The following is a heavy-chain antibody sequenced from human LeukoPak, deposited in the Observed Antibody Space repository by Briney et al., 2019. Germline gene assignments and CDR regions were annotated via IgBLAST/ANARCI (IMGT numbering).Heavy chain of an antibody. D-gene: IGHD3-22*01. V-gene: IGHV3-48*02. CDR2: ISSSGSTK. Sequence: QPGGSLRLSCEVSGLTFSRHAMNWVRQAPGKGLEWVSYISSSGSTKYYTDSVKGRFTISRDNAKNSLYLQMNSLRDEDTAVYYCARDAYDTSAYYYFDYWGQGTLVTVSS. CDR3: ARDAYDTSAYYYFDY. J-gene: IGHJ4*02. CDR1: GLTFSRHA.